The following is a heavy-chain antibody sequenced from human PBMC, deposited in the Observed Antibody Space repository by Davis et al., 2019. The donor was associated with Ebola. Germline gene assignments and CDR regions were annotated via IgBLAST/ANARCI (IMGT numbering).Heavy chain of an antibody. J-gene: IGHJ4*02. CDR3: ARAVFHEVLDS. D-gene: IGHD3-3*01. CDR1: GFTFSNYA. Sequence: GESLKISCAASGFTFSNYAMHWVRQAPGKGLAWVAVVSHSEREKFYADSVTGRFTISRDNSENTLYLQMNSLTADDTAVYFCARAVFHEVLDSWGQGTPVTVSS. V-gene: IGHV3-30*04. CDR2: VSHSEREK.